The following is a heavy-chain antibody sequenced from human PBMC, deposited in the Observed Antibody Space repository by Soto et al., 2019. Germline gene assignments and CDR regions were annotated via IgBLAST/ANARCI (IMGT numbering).Heavy chain of an antibody. CDR1: GFTFSDYY. CDR3: VKPPVITASYYYYDMDV. V-gene: IGHV3-11*01. J-gene: IGHJ6*02. D-gene: IGHD4-4*01. Sequence: HVEVVESGGGLVKPGGSLRLSCAASGFTFSDYYMSWIRQAPGKGLEWVSYISGSGISTYYTDSVKGRFTISRDNSKNTVFLQMNSLRDEDTAVYYCVKPPVITASYYYYDMDVWGQGTTVTVSS. CDR2: ISGSGIST.